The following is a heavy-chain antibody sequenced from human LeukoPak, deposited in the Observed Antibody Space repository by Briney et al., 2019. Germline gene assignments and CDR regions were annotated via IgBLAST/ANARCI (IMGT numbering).Heavy chain of an antibody. D-gene: IGHD6-19*01. CDR3: AAGYSSDWYYWFDP. J-gene: IGHJ5*02. Sequence: SETLSLTCTVSGGSISSGGYYWSWIRQHPGKGLEWIGYIYSSGSTYYNPSLKSRVTISVDTSKNQFSLKLSSVTAADTAVYYCAAGYSSDWYYWFDPWGQGTLVTVSS. CDR1: GGSISSGGYY. V-gene: IGHV4-31*03. CDR2: IYSSGST.